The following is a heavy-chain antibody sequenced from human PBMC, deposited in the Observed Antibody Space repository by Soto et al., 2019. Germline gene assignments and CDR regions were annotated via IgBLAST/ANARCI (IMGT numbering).Heavy chain of an antibody. Sequence: ASVKVSCKASGDTFTTYDINWVRQATGHGLEWMGWINPNSGNIGYAQRFQGRVTMTRDTAIRTAYMEVSSLRSDDTAVYYCARRRASGSYYFLDRWGQGTLVTVYS. J-gene: IGHJ5*02. CDR3: ARRRASGSYYFLDR. V-gene: IGHV1-8*01. D-gene: IGHD3-10*01. CDR2: INPNSGNI. CDR1: GDTFTTYD.